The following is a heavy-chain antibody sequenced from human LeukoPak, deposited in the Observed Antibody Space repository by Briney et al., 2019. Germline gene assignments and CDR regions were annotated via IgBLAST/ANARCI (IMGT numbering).Heavy chain of an antibody. CDR1: GFTFDDYA. CDR2: ISWNSGSI. CDR3: AKDITGYCSSTSCYKFDY. Sequence: GGSLRLACAASGFTFDDYAMHWVRQAPGKGLEWVSGISWNSGSIGYADSVKGRFTISRDNAKNSLYLQMNSLRAEDTALYYCAKDITGYCSSTSCYKFDYWGQGTLVTVSS. D-gene: IGHD2-2*02. V-gene: IGHV3-9*01. J-gene: IGHJ4*02.